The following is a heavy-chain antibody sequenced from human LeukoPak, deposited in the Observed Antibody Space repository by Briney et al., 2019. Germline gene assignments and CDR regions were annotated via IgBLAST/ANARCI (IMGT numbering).Heavy chain of an antibody. Sequence: SETLSLTCTVSGGSISSSSYYWGWIRQPPGKGLEWIGSIYYSGSTYYNPSLKSRVTISVDTSKNQFSLKLSSVTAADTAVYYCARRLRRTTGWFDPWGQGTLVTVSS. V-gene: IGHV4-39*07. CDR2: IYYSGST. D-gene: IGHD1-14*01. CDR3: ARRLRRTTGWFDP. J-gene: IGHJ5*02. CDR1: GGSISSSSYY.